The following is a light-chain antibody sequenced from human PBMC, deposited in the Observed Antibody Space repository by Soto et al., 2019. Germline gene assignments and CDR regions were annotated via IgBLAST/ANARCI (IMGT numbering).Light chain of an antibody. J-gene: IGKJ1*01. Sequence: EIVLTQSPGTLSLSPGERATLSCRASQSVGRNYLAWYQQKPGQAPRLLIHRISIRATGIPDRFSGSGSATDFTLTITRLEPEDFAVYYCQQYDNVPQTFGQGPRVEIK. CDR1: QSVGRNY. CDR3: QQYDNVPQT. CDR2: RIS. V-gene: IGKV3-20*01.